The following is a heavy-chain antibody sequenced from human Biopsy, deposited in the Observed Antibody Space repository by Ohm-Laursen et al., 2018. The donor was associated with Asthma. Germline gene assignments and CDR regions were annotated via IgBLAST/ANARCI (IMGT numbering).Heavy chain of an antibody. CDR3: ARGVVYGGDSYAEYFQH. CDR1: GDSISSYH. J-gene: IGHJ1*01. D-gene: IGHD4-23*01. Sequence: SDTLSLTCTVSGDSISSYHWSWIRQPPGKGLEWIGYVFYGGATNYNPSLKSRVTISADTSKNQFFLRLSSVTAADTAVYYCARGVVYGGDSYAEYFQHWGQGTLVTVSS. V-gene: IGHV4-59*07. CDR2: VFYGGAT.